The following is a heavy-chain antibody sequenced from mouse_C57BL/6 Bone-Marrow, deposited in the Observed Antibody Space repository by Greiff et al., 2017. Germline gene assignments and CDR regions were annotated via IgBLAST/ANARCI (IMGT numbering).Heavy chain of an antibody. Sequence: EVKLLQPGADLVKPGASLKLSCAASGFTFSSYTMPWVRQTPGKRLEWIGTISDGGGNTHYPDSVKGRFTISRDKSTSTLYLQMSSLTSEDSAVYYCARTYYAMDFWGRG. J-gene: IGHJ4*01. CDR1: GFTFSSYT. CDR3: ARTYYAMDF. V-gene: IGHV5-9*04. CDR2: ISDGGGNT.